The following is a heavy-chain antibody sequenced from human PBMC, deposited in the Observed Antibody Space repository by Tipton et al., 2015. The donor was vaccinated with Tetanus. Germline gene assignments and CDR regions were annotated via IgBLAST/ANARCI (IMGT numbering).Heavy chain of an antibody. D-gene: IGHD1-1*01. CDR1: GFTFSDYY. V-gene: IGHV3-11*06. CDR2: ISSTSSYI. J-gene: IGHJ4*02. Sequence: SLRLSCTASGFTFSDYYMSWIRQAPGKGLEWVSSISSTSSYIYYTDSVKGRFTISRDNAKSSLYLEMNSLRAEDTAVYYCATGGTFDYWGQGTLVTVSS. CDR3: ATGGTFDY.